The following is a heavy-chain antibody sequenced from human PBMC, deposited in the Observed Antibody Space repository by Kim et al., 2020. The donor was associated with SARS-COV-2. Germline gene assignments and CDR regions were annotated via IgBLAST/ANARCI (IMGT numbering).Heavy chain of an antibody. J-gene: IGHJ3*02. D-gene: IGHD3-22*01. CDR1: GYTFTSYG. CDR3: ASSSSSGYYHDAFDI. V-gene: IGHV1-18*01. CDR2: ISAYNGNT. Sequence: ASVKVSCKASGYTFTSYGISWVRQAPGQGLEWMGWISAYNGNTNYAQKLQGRVTMTTDTSTSTAYMELRSLRSDDTAVYYCASSSSSGYYHDAFDIWGQGTMVTVSS.